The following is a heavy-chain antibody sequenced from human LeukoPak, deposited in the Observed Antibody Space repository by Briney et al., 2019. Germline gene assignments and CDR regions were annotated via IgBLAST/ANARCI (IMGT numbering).Heavy chain of an antibody. CDR2: IYHSGST. CDR1: GYSISSGYS. CDR3: ARTNYYGSGNYARFDY. V-gene: IGHV4-38-2*01. D-gene: IGHD3-10*01. Sequence: SETLSLTCAVSGYSISSGYSWGWIRQPPGKGLEWIGYIYHSGSTYYNPSLKSRVTISVDTSKNQFSLKLSSVTAADTAVYYCARTNYYGSGNYARFDYWGQGTLVTVSS. J-gene: IGHJ4*02.